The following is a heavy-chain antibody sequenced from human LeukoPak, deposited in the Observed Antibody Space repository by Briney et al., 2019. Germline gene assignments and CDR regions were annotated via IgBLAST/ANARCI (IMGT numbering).Heavy chain of an antibody. CDR3: ARRVQQWLVRGIDY. V-gene: IGHV4-34*01. CDR1: GGSFGGYY. CDR2: INHSGST. D-gene: IGHD6-19*01. J-gene: IGHJ4*02. Sequence: SSETLSLTCAVYGGSFGGYYWSWIRQPPGKGLEWIGEINHSGSTNYNPSLKSRVTISVDTSKNQFSLKLSSVTAADTAVYYCARRVQQWLVRGIDYWGQGTLVAVSS.